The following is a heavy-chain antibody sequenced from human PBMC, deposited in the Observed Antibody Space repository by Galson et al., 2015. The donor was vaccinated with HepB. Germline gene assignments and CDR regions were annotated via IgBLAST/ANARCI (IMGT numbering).Heavy chain of an antibody. CDR2: IIPTFGTA. J-gene: IGHJ5*02. V-gene: IGHV1-69*13. Sequence: SVKVSCKASGGTFSSYAISWVRQAPGQGLEWMGGIIPTFGTANYAQKFQGRVTITADESTSTAYMELSSLRSEDTAVYYCCRQRLSKLPTTEFDPWGQGTLVTVSS. CDR1: GGTFSSYA. D-gene: IGHD6-25*01. CDR3: CRQRLSKLPTTEFDP.